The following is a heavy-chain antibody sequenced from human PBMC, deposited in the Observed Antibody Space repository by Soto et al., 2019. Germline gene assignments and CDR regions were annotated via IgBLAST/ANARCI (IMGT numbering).Heavy chain of an antibody. CDR1: GFSFNTYG. V-gene: IGHV3-30*18. J-gene: IGHJ4*02. CDR3: AKRPSDYYSGWFEPLDH. D-gene: IGHD6-19*01. CDR2: ISSDGNEK. Sequence: QVQLVESGGGVVQPGRSLILSCSASGFSFNTYGMHWLRQAPGKGLEWVALISSDGNEKYYADSVKGRFTISRDNSENTLYLQMNSLIDDDTAVYYCAKRPSDYYSGWFEPLDHWGQGTLVTVSS.